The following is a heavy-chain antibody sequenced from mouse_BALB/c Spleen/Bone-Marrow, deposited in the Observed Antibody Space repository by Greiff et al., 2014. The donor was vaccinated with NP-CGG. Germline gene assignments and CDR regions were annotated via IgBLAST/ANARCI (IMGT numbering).Heavy chain of an antibody. J-gene: IGHJ1*01. Sequence: VQLQQSGSELVKPGASVKSSCAASGFNIKDTYMHWVKQRPEQGLEWIGRIDPANGDTKYDPKFQGKATITADTSSNTAYLQLSSLSSEDTAVYYYTRPSFYYGSSYWYFDVWGAGTTVTVSS. D-gene: IGHD1-1*01. V-gene: IGHV14-3*02. CDR2: IDPANGDT. CDR1: GFNIKDTY. CDR3: TRPSFYYGSSYWYFDV.